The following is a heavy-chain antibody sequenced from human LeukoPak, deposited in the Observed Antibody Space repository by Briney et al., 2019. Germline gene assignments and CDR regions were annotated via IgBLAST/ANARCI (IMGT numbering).Heavy chain of an antibody. CDR3: ARVLYPHDYYYYYMDV. J-gene: IGHJ6*03. Sequence: ASVTVSCKASGYTFTGYYMHWVRQAPGQGLEWMGWINPNSGGTNYAQKFQGRVTMTRDTSISTAYMELSRLRSDDTAVYYCARVLYPHDYYYYYMDVWGKGTTVTVSS. V-gene: IGHV1-2*02. D-gene: IGHD2-2*01. CDR1: GYTFTGYY. CDR2: INPNSGGT.